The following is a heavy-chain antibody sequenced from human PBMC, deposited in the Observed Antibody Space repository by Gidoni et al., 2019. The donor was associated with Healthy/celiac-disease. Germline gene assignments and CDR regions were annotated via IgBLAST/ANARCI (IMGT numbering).Heavy chain of an antibody. J-gene: IGHJ3*02. CDR2: ISGSGGST. Sequence: EVQLLESGGGLVQPGGSLRLSCAASGFTFSSYAMSWVRQAPGKGLEWVSAISGSGGSTYYADSVKGRFTISRDNSKNTLYLHMNSLRAEDTAVYYCANLIVVVPAAPRLDAFDIWGQGTMVTVSS. D-gene: IGHD2-2*01. CDR1: GFTFSSYA. CDR3: ANLIVVVPAAPRLDAFDI. V-gene: IGHV3-23*01.